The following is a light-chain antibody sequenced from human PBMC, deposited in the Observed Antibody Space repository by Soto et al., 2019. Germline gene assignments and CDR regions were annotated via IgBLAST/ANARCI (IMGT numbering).Light chain of an antibody. J-gene: IGLJ2*01. CDR1: SSNIGSYY. V-gene: IGLV1-47*01. Sequence: QLVLTQPPSASGTPGQRVIISCSGSSSNIGSYYVYWYQQLPGTAPKLLIYRNNQRPSGVPDRFSGSKSGTSASLAISGLRSEDEADYYCAAWDDSLSGVVFGGGTQLTVL. CDR2: RNN. CDR3: AAWDDSLSGVV.